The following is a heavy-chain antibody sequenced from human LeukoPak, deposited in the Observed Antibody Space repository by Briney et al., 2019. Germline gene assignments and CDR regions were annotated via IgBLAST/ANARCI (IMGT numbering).Heavy chain of an antibody. Sequence: GGSLRLSCEASGFTFSSYSMNWVRQAPGKGLEWVSYISFSSATIHYADSVEGRFTISRDNAKNSLYLQLNSLRAEDTALYYCARDTHYYGSGSPAFDLWGRGTMVTVSS. CDR1: GFTFSSYS. CDR2: ISFSSATI. D-gene: IGHD3-10*01. V-gene: IGHV3-48*01. CDR3: ARDTHYYGSGSPAFDL. J-gene: IGHJ3*01.